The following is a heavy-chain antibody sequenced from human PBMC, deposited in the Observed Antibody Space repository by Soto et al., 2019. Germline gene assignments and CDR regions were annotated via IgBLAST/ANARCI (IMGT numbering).Heavy chain of an antibody. J-gene: IGHJ6*02. CDR2: IYYSGST. CDR3: ARTLNIAARQSTPYYYYYGMDV. V-gene: IGHV4-30-4*01. D-gene: IGHD6-6*01. Sequence: PXQILWRPWTVSGGRISSAYFYWTWIRQPPGTGLECIGYIYYSGSTYYNPSRKSRVTISVDTSKNQFSLKLSSVTAADTAVYYCARTLNIAARQSTPYYYYYGMDVWGQGTTVTVSS. CDR1: GGRISSAYFY.